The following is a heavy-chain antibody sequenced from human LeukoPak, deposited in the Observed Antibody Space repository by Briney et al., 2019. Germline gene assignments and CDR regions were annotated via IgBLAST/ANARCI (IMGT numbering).Heavy chain of an antibody. CDR3: ARVPYYYDGSDY. D-gene: IGHD3-22*01. Sequence: ASETLSLTCTVSGGSISSYYWSWIRQPPGKGLEWIGYIYYSGSTNYNPSLKSRVTISVDTSKNQFSLNLSSVTAADTAVYYCARVPYYYDGSDYWGQGTLVTVSS. CDR2: IYYSGST. J-gene: IGHJ4*02. V-gene: IGHV4-59*01. CDR1: GGSISSYY.